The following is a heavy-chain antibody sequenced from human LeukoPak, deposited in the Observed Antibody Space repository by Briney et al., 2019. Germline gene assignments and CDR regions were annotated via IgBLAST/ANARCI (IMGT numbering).Heavy chain of an antibody. Sequence: SQALSLTCAISGDSVSSSSAAWSWIRQSPSRGLEWLGRTYYRSKWYNDYAVSVKSRITISPDTSKNQFSLQLNSMTPEDTAVYYCAREGSEGYLFDYWGQGTLVTVSS. J-gene: IGHJ4*02. CDR3: AREGSEGYLFDY. V-gene: IGHV6-1*01. CDR1: GDSVSSSSAA. CDR2: TYYRSKWYN. D-gene: IGHD5-18*01.